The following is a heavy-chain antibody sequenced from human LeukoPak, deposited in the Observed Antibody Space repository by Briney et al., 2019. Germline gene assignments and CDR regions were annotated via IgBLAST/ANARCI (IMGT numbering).Heavy chain of an antibody. CDR2: IYSDGDT. D-gene: IGHD5-24*01. V-gene: IGHV3-53*01. CDR3: AGDRISRDGYNYYFDY. J-gene: IGHJ4*02. Sequence: PGGSLRLSCAASGFTVSTNYVSWVRQAPGKGLEWVSVIYSDGDTYYADSVKGRFTISRDNSNNTLYLQMNSLRAEDTAVYYCAGDRISRDGYNYYFDYWGQGTLVTVSS. CDR1: GFTVSTNY.